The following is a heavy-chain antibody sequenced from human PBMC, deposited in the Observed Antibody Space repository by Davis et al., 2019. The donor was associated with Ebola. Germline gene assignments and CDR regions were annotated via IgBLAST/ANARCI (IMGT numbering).Heavy chain of an antibody. CDR2: INHSGST. J-gene: IGHJ1*01. Sequence: MPGGSLRLSCAVYGGSFSGYYWSWIRQPPGKGLEWIGEINHSGSTNYNPSLKSRVTISVDTSKNQFSLKLSSVTAADTAVYYCARGKVGATSGWGRGTLVTVSS. V-gene: IGHV4-34*01. CDR1: GGSFSGYY. D-gene: IGHD1-26*01. CDR3: ARGKVGATSG.